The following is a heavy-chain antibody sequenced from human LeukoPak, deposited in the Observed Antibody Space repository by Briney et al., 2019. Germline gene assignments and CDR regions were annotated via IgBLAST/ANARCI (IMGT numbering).Heavy chain of an antibody. CDR2: IHGDGIST. CDR1: GFSFSSYV. CDR3: ASGELDSLYYFDY. D-gene: IGHD1-1*01. J-gene: IGHJ4*02. V-gene: IGHV3-74*01. Sequence: GGSLRLSCAASGFSFSSYVMHWVRQAPGKGLVWVSRIHGDGISTTYADSVKGRFTISRDNAKNTLYLQMNSLRAEDTAVYFCASGELDSLYYFDYWGQGTLVTVSS.